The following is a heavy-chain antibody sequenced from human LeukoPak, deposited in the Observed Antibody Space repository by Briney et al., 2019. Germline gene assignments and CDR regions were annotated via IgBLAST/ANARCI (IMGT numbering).Heavy chain of an antibody. D-gene: IGHD6-6*01. Sequence: ASVKVSCTASGGTFSSYAISWVRQAPGQGLEWMGGIIPIFGTANYAQKFQGRVTITADESTSTAYMELSSLRSEDTAVYYCALEYSSSSPKTTDYWGQGTLVTVSS. CDR1: GGTFSSYA. CDR2: IIPIFGTA. V-gene: IGHV1-69*13. J-gene: IGHJ4*02. CDR3: ALEYSSSSPKTTDY.